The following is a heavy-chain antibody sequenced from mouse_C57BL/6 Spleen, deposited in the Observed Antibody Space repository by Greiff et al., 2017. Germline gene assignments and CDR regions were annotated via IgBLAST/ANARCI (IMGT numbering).Heavy chain of an antibody. CDR2: INPNYGTT. J-gene: IGHJ1*03. D-gene: IGHD2-10*02. Sequence: VQLKQSGPELVKPGASVKISCKASGYSFTDYNMNWVKQSNGKSLEWIGVINPNYGTTSYNQKFKGKATLTVDQSSSTAYMQLNSLTSEDSAVYYCAREGYGNYHWYFDVWGTGTTVTVSS. CDR1: GYSFTDYN. CDR3: AREGYGNYHWYFDV. V-gene: IGHV1-39*01.